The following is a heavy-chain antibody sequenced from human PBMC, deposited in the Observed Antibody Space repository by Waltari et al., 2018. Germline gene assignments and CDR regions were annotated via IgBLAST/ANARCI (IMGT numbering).Heavy chain of an antibody. D-gene: IGHD6-6*01. Sequence: QVQLQQWGAGLLKPSQTLSLTCAVYGRSFRGYSWSWVRQPPGKGLEGIGKINHSGSTNSNPSLKSRGTISVDTSKTQFSRKLSAVTAADTAVYYWARVKGHRPFDDWGQGTLVTVSS. V-gene: IGHV4-34*01. CDR2: INHSGST. CDR3: ARVKGHRPFDD. J-gene: IGHJ4*02. CDR1: GRSFRGYS.